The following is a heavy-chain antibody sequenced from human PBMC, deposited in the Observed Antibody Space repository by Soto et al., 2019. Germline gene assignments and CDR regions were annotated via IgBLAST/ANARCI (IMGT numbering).Heavy chain of an antibody. J-gene: IGHJ3*02. V-gene: IGHV4-59*01. CDR2: IFYSGTT. Sequence: ETLSLTCTVSGGSISSYFWSWIRQPPGEGLEWIGYIFYSGTTNYSPSLKSRVTMSLGTAKNQFSLNLTSVTAADTAVYYCARGRGGTYGAFDIWGQGTMVTVSS. CDR3: ARGRGGTYGAFDI. CDR1: GGSISSYF. D-gene: IGHD3-10*01.